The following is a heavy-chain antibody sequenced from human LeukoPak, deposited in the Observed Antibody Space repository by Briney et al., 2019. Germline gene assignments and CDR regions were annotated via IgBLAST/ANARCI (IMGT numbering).Heavy chain of an antibody. D-gene: IGHD3-22*01. CDR3: ARSSVGNFDY. V-gene: IGHV4-4*08. J-gene: IGHJ4*02. CDR1: GGFVSSQY. Sequence: AETLSLTWTVDGGFVSSQYWRWIRHPPGKGMGWIGYIYDSGSTNYDPSLKSRVTISVDTSKNQFSLKLSCLSAADTAVYYCARSSVGNFDYWGQGTLVTVSS. CDR2: IYDSGST.